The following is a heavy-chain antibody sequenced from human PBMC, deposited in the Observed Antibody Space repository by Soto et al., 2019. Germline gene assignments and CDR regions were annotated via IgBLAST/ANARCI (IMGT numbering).Heavy chain of an antibody. V-gene: IGHV3-33*01. CDR3: ARDRSSSGWDLDFDY. J-gene: IGHJ4*02. D-gene: IGHD6-19*01. CDR1: GFTFSSYG. CDR2: IWYDGSNK. Sequence: PGGSLRLSCAASGFTFSSYGMHWVRQAPGKGLEWVAVIWYDGSNKYYADSVKGRFTISRDNSKNTLYLQMNSLRAENTAVYYCARDRSSSGWDLDFDYWGQGTLVTVSS.